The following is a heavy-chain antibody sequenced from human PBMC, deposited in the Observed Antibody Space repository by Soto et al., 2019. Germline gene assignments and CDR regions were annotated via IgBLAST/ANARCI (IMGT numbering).Heavy chain of an antibody. CDR1: GFTFSDYA. J-gene: IGHJ4*01. D-gene: IGHD6-19*01. V-gene: IGHV3-NL1*01. CDR3: AKGERQWLVTSDFNY. Sequence: VQLVESGGGVVQPGRSLRLSCAASGFTFSDYAMHWVRQAPGKGLEWVSVICSNGRTIHYADSVKGRFTIYRDSSNNTDYVEMTRLIDEDTAVYYCAKGERQWLVTSDFNYWGHGALVTVAS. CDR2: ICSNGRTI.